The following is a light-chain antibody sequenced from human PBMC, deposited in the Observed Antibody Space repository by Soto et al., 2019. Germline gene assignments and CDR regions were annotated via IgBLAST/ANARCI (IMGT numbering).Light chain of an antibody. J-gene: IGKJ1*01. V-gene: IGKV3-20*01. CDR3: QHYGSSWT. CDR2: GAS. Sequence: EIVLTQSPGTLSLSPGERATLSCRASQTVSSNYLAWFQQKGGQAPRLLIFGASSRAAGTPDRFSGSVSGTDFILTISRLEREDFAVYYCQHYGSSWTFGQGTKVDIK. CDR1: QTVSSNY.